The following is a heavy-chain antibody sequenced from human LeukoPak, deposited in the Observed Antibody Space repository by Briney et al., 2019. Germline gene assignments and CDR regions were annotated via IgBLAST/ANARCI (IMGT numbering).Heavy chain of an antibody. J-gene: IGHJ4*02. Sequence: GGSLRLSCAASGFTFSSYAMSWVRQAPGKGLEWVSGISGSGGSTYYADSVKGRITISRDNAKNSLYLQMNSLRAEDTAVYFCAGSWSGYYYYFDYWGQGSLVTVSS. CDR3: AGSWSGYYYYFDY. V-gene: IGHV3-23*01. CDR2: ISGSGGST. CDR1: GFTFSSYA. D-gene: IGHD3-3*01.